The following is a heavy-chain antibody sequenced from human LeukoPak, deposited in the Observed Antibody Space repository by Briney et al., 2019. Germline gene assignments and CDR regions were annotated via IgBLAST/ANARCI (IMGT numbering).Heavy chain of an antibody. CDR2: ISSTGTTI. D-gene: IGHD3-10*01. CDR1: GFTFSSYS. V-gene: IGHV3-48*01. CDR3: ARDRGARGYYMDV. Sequence: PGGSLRPSCAASGFTFSSYSMHWVRQAPGKGLEWVSYISSTGTTIYYADSVKGRFTISRDNAKNSLYLQMNSLRAEDTAVYYCARDRGARGYYMDVWGKGTTVTVSS. J-gene: IGHJ6*03.